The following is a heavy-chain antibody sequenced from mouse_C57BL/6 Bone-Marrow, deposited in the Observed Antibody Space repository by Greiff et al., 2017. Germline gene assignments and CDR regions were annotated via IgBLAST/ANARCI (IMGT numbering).Heavy chain of an antibody. D-gene: IGHD4-1*01. CDR2: IDPSDSYT. J-gene: IGHJ2*01. CDR1: GYTFTSYW. CDR3: ARTGFDY. V-gene: IGHV1-69*01. Sequence: VQLQQPGAELVMPGASVKLSCKASGYTFTSYWLHWVKQRPGQGLEWIGEIDPSDSYTNYNQKFKGKSTLTVDKSSSTAYMQLSSLTSEDSAVYYCARTGFDYWGQGTTLTVSS.